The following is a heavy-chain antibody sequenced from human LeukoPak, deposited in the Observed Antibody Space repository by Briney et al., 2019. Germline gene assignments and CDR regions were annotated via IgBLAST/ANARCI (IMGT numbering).Heavy chain of an antibody. Sequence: PGGSLRLSCAASGFTFSTFGMNWVRQAPDKGLEWVAFIQYDDSIEYYADSVKGRFTISRDNSKNTLYLQMNSLRGDDTAVYYCAKDQGVVGSYDYWGHGTLVIVSS. J-gene: IGHJ4*01. CDR1: GFTFSTFG. V-gene: IGHV3-30*02. CDR2: IQYDDSIE. D-gene: IGHD3-10*01. CDR3: AKDQGVVGSYDY.